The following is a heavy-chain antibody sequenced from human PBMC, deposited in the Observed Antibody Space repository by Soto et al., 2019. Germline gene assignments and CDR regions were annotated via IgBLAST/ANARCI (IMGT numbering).Heavy chain of an antibody. J-gene: IGHJ5*02. CDR1: GGTFSSYP. V-gene: IGHV1-69*13. CDR2: IIPFFGTT. CDR3: ASRPVMEVAQYGNWFDP. Sequence: SVKVSCKASGGTFSSYPINWVRHAPGQGLECMGGIIPFFGTTHSAQKFQGRLTITADESTRTTYMELSSLRSEDTAVYYCASRPVMEVAQYGNWFDPWGQGTLVTVSS. D-gene: IGHD2-15*01.